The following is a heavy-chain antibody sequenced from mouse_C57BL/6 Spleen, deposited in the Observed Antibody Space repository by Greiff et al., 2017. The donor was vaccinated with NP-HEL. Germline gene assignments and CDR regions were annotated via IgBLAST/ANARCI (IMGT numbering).Heavy chain of an antibody. J-gene: IGHJ3*01. CDR2: IDPSDSET. V-gene: IGHV1-52*01. CDR3: AREGEPAGFAY. CDR1: GYTFTSYW. Sequence: VQLQQPGAELVRPGSSVKLSCKASGYTFTSYWMHWVKQRPIQGLEWIGNIDPSDSETHYNQKFKDKATLTVDKSSSTAYMQLSSLTSEDSAVYYCAREGEPAGFAYWGQGTLVTVSA.